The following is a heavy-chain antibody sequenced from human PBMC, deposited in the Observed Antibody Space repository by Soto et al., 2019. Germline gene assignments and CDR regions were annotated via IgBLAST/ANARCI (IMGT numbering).Heavy chain of an antibody. J-gene: IGHJ4*02. Sequence: SSVKVSCKASGYTFTSYGISWVRQAPGQGLEWMGWISAYNGNTNYAQKFQGRVTITTDTSTSTAYMELSSLRSDDTAVYYCARDGCSYGYSWTYWGQGTLVTVSS. CDR2: ISAYNGNT. V-gene: IGHV1-18*01. CDR3: ARDGCSYGYSWTY. CDR1: GYTFTSYG. D-gene: IGHD5-18*01.